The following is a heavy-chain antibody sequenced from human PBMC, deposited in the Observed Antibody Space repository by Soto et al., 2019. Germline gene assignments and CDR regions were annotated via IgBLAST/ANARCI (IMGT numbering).Heavy chain of an antibody. CDR3: ARDLAAAGTGYYSGMDV. CDR1: GGSISSGGYY. Sequence: QVQLQESGPGLVKPSQTLSLTCTVSGGSISSGGYYWSWIRQHPGKGLEWIGYIYYSGSTYYNPSLTGRVSLSVNTSKNQCSLKLSSVTAADTAVYYCARDLAAAGTGYYSGMDVWGQGTTVTVSS. CDR2: IYYSGST. V-gene: IGHV4-31*03. D-gene: IGHD6-13*01. J-gene: IGHJ6*02.